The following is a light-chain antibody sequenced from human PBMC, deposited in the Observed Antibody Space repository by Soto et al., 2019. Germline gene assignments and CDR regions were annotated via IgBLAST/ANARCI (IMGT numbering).Light chain of an antibody. Sequence: EIVMTQSPATLSVSPGERATLSCRASQRVSSKLAWFQQQPGRAPRLLIYATSARATGIPARFSGSRSGTEFTLTISSLQSEDFAVYYCQQYSEWPLTFGGGTRVEIK. CDR1: QRVSSK. CDR2: ATS. CDR3: QQYSEWPLT. J-gene: IGKJ4*01. V-gene: IGKV3-15*01.